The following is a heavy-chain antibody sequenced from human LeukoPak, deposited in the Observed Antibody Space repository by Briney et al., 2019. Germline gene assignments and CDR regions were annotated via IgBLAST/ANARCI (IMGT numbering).Heavy chain of an antibody. CDR1: GFTFSGSA. V-gene: IGHV3-73*01. CDR3: TSQVLLWFGDVDY. Sequence: GGSLRLSCAASGFTFSGSAMHWVRQASGKGLEWVGRIRSKANSYATAYAASVKGRFTISRDDSKNTAYLQMNSLKTEDTAVYYCTSQVLLWFGDVDYWGQGTLVTVSS. CDR2: IRSKANSYAT. J-gene: IGHJ4*02. D-gene: IGHD3-10*01.